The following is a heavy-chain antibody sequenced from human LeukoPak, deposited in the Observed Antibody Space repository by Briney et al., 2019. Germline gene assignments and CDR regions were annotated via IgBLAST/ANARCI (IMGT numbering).Heavy chain of an antibody. D-gene: IGHD3-9*01. CDR3: ARDSNYDILTGSKGEFDP. Sequence: SVKVSCKASGGTFSSYAISWVRQAPGQGLEWMGGIIPIFGTAYYAQKFQGRVTITADESTSTAYMELSSLRCEDTAVYYCARDSNYDILTGSKGEFDPWGQGTLVTVSS. CDR2: IIPIFGTA. J-gene: IGHJ5*02. CDR1: GGTFSSYA. V-gene: IGHV1-69*13.